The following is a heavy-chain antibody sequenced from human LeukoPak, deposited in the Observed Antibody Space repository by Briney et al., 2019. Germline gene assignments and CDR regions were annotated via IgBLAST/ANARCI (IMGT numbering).Heavy chain of an antibody. CDR2: IYYSGST. Sequence: PSETLSLTCTVSGGSISSHYWSWIRQPPGKGLEWIGYIYYSGSTKFNPSLKSRVTISLDTSKNQFSLKLSSVTAADTAVYYCARDSAYCSGGRCPKWFDPWGQGALVTVSS. J-gene: IGHJ5*02. D-gene: IGHD2-15*01. CDR3: ARDSAYCSGGRCPKWFDP. CDR1: GGSISSHY. V-gene: IGHV4-59*11.